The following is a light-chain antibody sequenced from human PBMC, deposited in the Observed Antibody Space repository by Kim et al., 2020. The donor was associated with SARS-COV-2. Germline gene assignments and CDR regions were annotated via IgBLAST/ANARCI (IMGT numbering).Light chain of an antibody. CDR2: DAS. CDR3: HQYGSSRDT. J-gene: IGKJ5*01. V-gene: IGKV3D-20*01. CDR1: QSITSSY. Sequence: SPGERATLACGASQSITSSYLAWYQQRPGLAPRLLIYDASNRATGVPDRFSGSGSGTDFTLTISRLEPEDFAVYYCHQYGSSRDTFGQGTRLEIK.